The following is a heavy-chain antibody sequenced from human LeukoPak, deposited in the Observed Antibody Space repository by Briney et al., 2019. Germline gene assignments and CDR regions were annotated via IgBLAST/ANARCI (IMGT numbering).Heavy chain of an antibody. CDR1: GYSISSGYY. D-gene: IGHD1-26*01. CDR3: ARFCIVGATISCQIGFDP. V-gene: IGHV4-38-2*02. CDR2: IYHSGST. Sequence: KASETLSLTCTVSGYSISSGYYWGWIRQPPGKGLEWIGSIYHSGSTYYNPSLKSRVTISVDTSKNQFSLKLSSVTAADTAVYYCARFCIVGATISCQIGFDPWGQGTLVTVSS. J-gene: IGHJ5*02.